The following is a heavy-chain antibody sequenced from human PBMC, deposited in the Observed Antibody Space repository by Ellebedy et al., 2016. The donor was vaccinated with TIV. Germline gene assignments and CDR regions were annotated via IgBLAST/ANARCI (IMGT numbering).Heavy chain of an antibody. D-gene: IGHD5-18*01. V-gene: IGHV1-2*02. CDR3: ARDQSLDSYGFERYYYGMDV. J-gene: IGHJ6*02. CDR1: GYTFTGYY. Sequence: AASVKVSCKASGYTFTGYYMHWVRQAPGQGLEWMGWINPNSGGTNYAQKFQGRVTMTRDTSISTAYMELSRLRSDDTAVYYCARDQSLDSYGFERYYYGMDVWGQGTTVTVSS. CDR2: INPNSGGT.